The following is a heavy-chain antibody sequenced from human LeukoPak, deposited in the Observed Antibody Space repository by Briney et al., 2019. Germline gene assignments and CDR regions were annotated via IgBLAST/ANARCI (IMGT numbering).Heavy chain of an antibody. J-gene: IGHJ4*02. V-gene: IGHV3-30*04. CDR3: ARGAYSSNWLNFDY. D-gene: IGHD6-13*01. Sequence: GGSLRLSCAASGFTFSSYAMHWVRQAPGKGLEWVAVISYDGSNKYYADSVKGRFTISRDNSKNTLYLQMNSLRAEDTAVYYCARGAYSSNWLNFDYWGQGTLVTVSS. CDR1: GFTFSSYA. CDR2: ISYDGSNK.